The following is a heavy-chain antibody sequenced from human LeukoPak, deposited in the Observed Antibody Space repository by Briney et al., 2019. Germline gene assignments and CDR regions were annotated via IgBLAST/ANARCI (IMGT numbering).Heavy chain of an antibody. V-gene: IGHV1-2*04. CDR3: ARERAVAGKRKPNDAFDI. Sequence: ASVKVSCKASGYTFTGYYMYWVRQAPGQGLEWMGWINPNSGGTNYAQKFQGWVSMTRDTSISTAYMELSRLRSDDTAVYYCARERAVAGKRKPNDAFDIWGQGTMITVSS. D-gene: IGHD6-19*01. CDR1: GYTFTGYY. J-gene: IGHJ3*02. CDR2: INPNSGGT.